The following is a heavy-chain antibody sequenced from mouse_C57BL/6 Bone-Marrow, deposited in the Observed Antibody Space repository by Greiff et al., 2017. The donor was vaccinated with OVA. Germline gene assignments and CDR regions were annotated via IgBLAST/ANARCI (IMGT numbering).Heavy chain of an antibody. CDR2: IYPGSGST. V-gene: IGHV1-55*01. D-gene: IGHD2-3*01. CDR3: AREGWSPYGFDY. Sequence: QVQLQQPGAELVKPGASVKMSCKASGYTFTSSWITWVKQRPGQGLEWIGDIYPGSGSTNYNEKFKSKATLTVDTSSSTAYMQLSSLTSEDSAVYYCAREGWSPYGFDYWGQGTTLTVSS. CDR1: GYTFTSSW. J-gene: IGHJ2*01.